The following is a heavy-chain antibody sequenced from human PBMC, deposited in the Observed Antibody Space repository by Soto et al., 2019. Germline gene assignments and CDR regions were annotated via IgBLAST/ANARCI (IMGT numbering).Heavy chain of an antibody. V-gene: IGHV4-30-4*01. J-gene: IGHJ6*02. CDR1: GGSISSGDYY. D-gene: IGHD4-17*01. CDR3: ARQPVTHYYYYGMDV. CDR2: IYYSGST. Sequence: SETLSLTCTVSGGSISSGDYYWSWIRQPPGKGLEWIGYIYYSGSTYYNPSLKSRVTISVDTSKNQFSLKLSSVTAADTAVYYCARQPVTHYYYYGMDVWGQGTTVPVS.